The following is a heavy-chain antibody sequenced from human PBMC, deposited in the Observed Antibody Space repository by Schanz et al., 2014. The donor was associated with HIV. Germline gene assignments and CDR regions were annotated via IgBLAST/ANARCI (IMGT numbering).Heavy chain of an antibody. CDR2: ISAYSNSI. CDR3: ARGGSPEEEVVEPAAIGAA. J-gene: IGHJ5*02. Sequence: EVQLMESGGGQVKPGGSLRLTCSASGFTFSSFTFHWVRQAPGKGLEWVSSISAYSNSIHYEDSVKGRFTISRDNARNTRVLQMNRLRVDDSAVYYCARGGSPEEEVVEPAAIGAAWGQGTLVTVSS. D-gene: IGHD2-2*02. CDR1: GFTFSSFT. V-gene: IGHV3-21*02.